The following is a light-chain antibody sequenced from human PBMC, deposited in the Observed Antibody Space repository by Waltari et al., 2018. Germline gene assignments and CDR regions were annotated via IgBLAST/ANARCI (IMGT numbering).Light chain of an antibody. J-gene: IGLJ2*01. CDR3: QVWDDVTNSGV. CDR1: AIESKS. V-gene: IGLV3-21*04. Sequence: SYVLTQPPSVSVDPGKTARLTCGGDAIESKSVTWYQQKPGQAPVLVMFYDNDRPSEIPARFSGSNSGNTATLTITWVEAGDEADYHCQVWDDVTNSGVFGGGTKLTVL. CDR2: YDN.